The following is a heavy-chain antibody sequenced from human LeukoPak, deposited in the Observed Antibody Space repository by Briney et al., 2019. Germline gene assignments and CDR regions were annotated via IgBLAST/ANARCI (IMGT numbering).Heavy chain of an antibody. D-gene: IGHD1-26*01. CDR1: GGTFTSYT. V-gene: IGHV1-69*02. Sequence: ASVKVSCKASGGTFTSYTISWVRQAPGQGLEWMGRIIPILGIATYAQKVQGRVTITADKSTSTAYMELSRLRSEDTAVYYCATDSGSYYGDAFDIWGQGTMVTVSS. CDR3: ATDSGSYYGDAFDI. J-gene: IGHJ3*02. CDR2: IIPILGIA.